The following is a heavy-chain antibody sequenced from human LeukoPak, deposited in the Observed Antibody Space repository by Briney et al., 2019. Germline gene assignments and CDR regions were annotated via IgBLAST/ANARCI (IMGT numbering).Heavy chain of an antibody. V-gene: IGHV4-39*01. CDR2: IGGSNYYRGST. J-gene: IGHJ5*02. CDR3: ARLETSVTEHNWFDP. CDR1: GASNSSSADY. Sequence: SETLSLTCTVSGASNSSSADYWGWIRQPPGKGLEWLGSIGGSNYYRGSTYYNPSLKSRVIIHVDTSKDQFSLKLSSVTAADTAVYYCARLETSVTEHNWFDPWGQGTLVTVSS. D-gene: IGHD2-21*02.